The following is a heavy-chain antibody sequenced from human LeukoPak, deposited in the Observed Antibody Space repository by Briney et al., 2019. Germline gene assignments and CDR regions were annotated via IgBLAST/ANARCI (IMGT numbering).Heavy chain of an antibody. CDR2: ISYDGSNK. D-gene: IGHD5-18*01. CDR3: ARAYMASFDP. Sequence: GGSLRLSCAASGFTFSNYAMHWVRQAPGKGLEWVAVISYDGSNKYYADSVKGRFTISRDNSKNTLSLQMNSLRAEDTAVYYCARAYMASFDPWGQGTLVTVSS. J-gene: IGHJ5*02. CDR1: GFTFSNYA. V-gene: IGHV3-30*04.